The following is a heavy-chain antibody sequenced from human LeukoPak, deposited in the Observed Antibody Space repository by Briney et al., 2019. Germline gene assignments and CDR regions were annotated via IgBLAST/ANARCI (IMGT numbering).Heavy chain of an antibody. CDR3: AYFWLYGYFDY. CDR2: ISGSGGST. J-gene: IGHJ4*02. D-gene: IGHD3-22*01. CDR1: GFTFSSYA. Sequence: PGRSLRLSCAASGFTFSSYAMSWVRQAPGKGLEWVSAISGSGGSTYYADSVKGRFTIPRDNSKNTLYLQMNSLRAEDTAVYYCAYFWLYGYFDYWGQGTLVTVSS. V-gene: IGHV3-23*01.